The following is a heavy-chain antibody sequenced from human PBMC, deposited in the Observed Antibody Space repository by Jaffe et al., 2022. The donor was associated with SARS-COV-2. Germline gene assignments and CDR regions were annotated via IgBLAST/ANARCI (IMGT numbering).Heavy chain of an antibody. V-gene: IGHV3-23*01. D-gene: IGHD1-7*01. Sequence: EVQLLESGGGLVQPGGSLRLSCAASGFTFSDYAMSWVRQAPGKGLECVSVIGSRGIRYADSVKGRFTISRDNSRNSLYLQMNSLTVEDTAVYFCASLQNFAFETWGQGTMVSVSS. CDR2: IGSRGI. J-gene: IGHJ3*02. CDR1: GFTFSDYA. CDR3: ASLQNFAFET.